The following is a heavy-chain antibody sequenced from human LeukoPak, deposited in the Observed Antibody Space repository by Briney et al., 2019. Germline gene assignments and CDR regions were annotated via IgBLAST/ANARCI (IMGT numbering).Heavy chain of an antibody. V-gene: IGHV4-34*01. CDR3: ARGPYYYDSSGYYYLDFYYYYGMDV. CDR2: INHSGST. Sequence: SETLSLTCAVYGGSFSGYYWSWIRQPPGKGLEWIGEINHSGSTNYNPSLRSRVTISVDTSKNQFSLKLSSVTAADTAVYYCARGPYYYDSSGYYYLDFYYYYGMDVWGQGTTVTVSS. J-gene: IGHJ6*02. CDR1: GGSFSGYY. D-gene: IGHD3-22*01.